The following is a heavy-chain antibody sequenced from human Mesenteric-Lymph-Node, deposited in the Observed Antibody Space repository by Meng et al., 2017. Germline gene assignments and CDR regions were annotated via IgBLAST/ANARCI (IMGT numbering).Heavy chain of an antibody. Sequence: GESLKISCAASGFTVSSNYMSWVRQAPGKGLVWVSRISSHGSSTSYADSVKGRFTISRDNAKNTLYLQMNSLRAEDTAVYYCARASDWNDIAHFDYWGQGTPVTVSS. V-gene: IGHV3-74*01. CDR3: ARASDWNDIAHFDY. J-gene: IGHJ4*02. CDR2: ISSHGSST. CDR1: GFTVSSNY. D-gene: IGHD1-1*01.